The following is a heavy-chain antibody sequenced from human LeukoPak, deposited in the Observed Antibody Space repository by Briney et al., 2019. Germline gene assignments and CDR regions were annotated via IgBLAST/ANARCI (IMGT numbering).Heavy chain of an antibody. V-gene: IGHV3-23*01. CDR3: AKDTAVGGSPYYFEY. Sequence: GGSLRLSCAASGFTLSNAWMNWVRQATGKGLEWVSAMSGSGGITYYADSVKGRFNISRDNSKHTLYLQMNSLRAEDTAVYYCAKDTAVGGSPYYFEYWGQGTLVTVSS. J-gene: IGHJ4*02. D-gene: IGHD6-19*01. CDR1: GFTLSNAW. CDR2: MSGSGGIT.